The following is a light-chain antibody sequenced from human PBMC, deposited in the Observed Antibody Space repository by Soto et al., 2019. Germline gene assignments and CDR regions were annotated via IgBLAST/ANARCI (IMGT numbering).Light chain of an antibody. CDR3: AAWDDSLNAHYV. CDR2: SNN. J-gene: IGLJ1*01. Sequence: QSVLTQPPSASGTPGQRVTISCSGSSSNIGSNTVNWYQQLPGTAPKLLIYSNNQRPSGVPDRFSGSKSGTSASLAISGLQSEDEADYYCAAWDDSLNAHYVFGTGTKFTVL. V-gene: IGLV1-44*01. CDR1: SSNIGSNT.